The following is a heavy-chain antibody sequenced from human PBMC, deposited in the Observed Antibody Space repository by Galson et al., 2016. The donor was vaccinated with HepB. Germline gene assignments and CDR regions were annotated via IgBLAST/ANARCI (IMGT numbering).Heavy chain of an antibody. CDR1: GYTFTSYG. J-gene: IGHJ1*01. CDR2: ISGYNGNT. V-gene: IGHV1-18*04. CDR3: TRGVYSSSFTRAKYCQH. Sequence: SVKVSCKASGYTFTSYGISWVRQAPGQGLEWMGWISGYNGNTNYAQKVKGRVTMTTDTDTSTAYMELRNLRSDDTAVYYCTRGVYSSSFTRAKYCQHWGQGTLVTVSS. D-gene: IGHD6-13*01.